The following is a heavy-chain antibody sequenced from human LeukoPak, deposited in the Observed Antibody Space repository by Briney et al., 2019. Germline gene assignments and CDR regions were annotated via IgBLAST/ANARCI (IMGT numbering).Heavy chain of an antibody. CDR1: GYTFTSYG. J-gene: IGHJ4*02. V-gene: IGHV1-18*01. Sequence: ASVKVSCEASGYTFTSYGISWVRQAPGQGLEWMGWISAYNGNTNYAQKFQGRVTITADESTSTAYMELSSLRSEDTAVYYCARGLDGITDYWGQGTLVTVSS. CDR2: ISAYNGNT. D-gene: IGHD1-14*01. CDR3: ARGLDGITDY.